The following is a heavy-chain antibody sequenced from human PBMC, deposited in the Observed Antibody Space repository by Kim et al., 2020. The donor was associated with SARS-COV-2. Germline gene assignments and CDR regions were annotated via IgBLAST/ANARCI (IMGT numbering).Heavy chain of an antibody. Sequence: GGSLRLSCAASGFTFGDYAMHWVRQAPGKGLEWVSGISWNSGSIGYADSVKGRFTISRDNAKNSLYLQMNSLRAEDTALYYCAKDLRSSDYYGMDVWGQGTTVTVSS. J-gene: IGHJ6*02. CDR1: GFTFGDYA. CDR2: ISWNSGSI. CDR3: AKDLRSSDYYGMDV. D-gene: IGHD1-26*01. V-gene: IGHV3-9*01.